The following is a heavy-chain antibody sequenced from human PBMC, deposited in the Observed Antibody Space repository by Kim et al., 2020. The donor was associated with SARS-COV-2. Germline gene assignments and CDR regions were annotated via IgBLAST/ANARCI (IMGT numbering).Heavy chain of an antibody. Sequence: GGSLRLSCAASGFTFSSYSMNWVRQAPGKGLEWVSYISSSSSTIYYADSVKGRFTISRDNAKNSLYLQMNSLRDEDTAVYYCARDPYCSSTSCYVSFGLYYYYYGMDVWGQGTTVTVSS. D-gene: IGHD2-2*01. CDR2: ISSSSSTI. V-gene: IGHV3-48*02. CDR1: GFTFSSYS. CDR3: ARDPYCSSTSCYVSFGLYYYYYGMDV. J-gene: IGHJ6*02.